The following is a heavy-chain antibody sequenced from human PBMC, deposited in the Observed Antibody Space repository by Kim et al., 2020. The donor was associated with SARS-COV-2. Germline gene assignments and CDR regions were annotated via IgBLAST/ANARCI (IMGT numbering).Heavy chain of an antibody. CDR3: AKLSGIAVPMVWFDP. J-gene: IGHJ5*02. D-gene: IGHD6-19*01. Sequence: ASVKSRFTISRDNSKITLDLQMNSLSAEDTAVYYCAKLSGIAVPMVWFDPWGQGTLVTVSS. V-gene: IGHV3-23*01.